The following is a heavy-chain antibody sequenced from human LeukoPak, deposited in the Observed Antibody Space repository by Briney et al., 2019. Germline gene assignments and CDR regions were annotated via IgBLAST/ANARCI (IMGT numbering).Heavy chain of an antibody. CDR3: ARDAPAGEKPEYFFDY. Sequence: GGSLRLSCAASGFTFSSYSMDWVRQAPGKGLEWVSHIGRGVTYADSVKGRFTISRDDTKNSVYLQMDSLRAEDTAVYYCARDAPAGEKPEYFFDYWGQGTLVTVSS. CDR2: IGRGVT. CDR1: GFTFSSYS. V-gene: IGHV3-21*05. J-gene: IGHJ4*02.